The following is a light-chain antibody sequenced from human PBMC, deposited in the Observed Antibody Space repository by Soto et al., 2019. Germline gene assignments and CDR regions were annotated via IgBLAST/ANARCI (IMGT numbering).Light chain of an antibody. CDR3: QQSYTTPLT. Sequence: DVQVTQSPSSLSASVGDRVTITCRASQNINNYLNWYQQKPGKAPKLLISVESNLQSGVPSRLSGRGSGTEFTLTISSLQPEDFATYYCQQSYTTPLTFGGGTKVEI. CDR2: VES. J-gene: IGKJ4*01. CDR1: QNINNY. V-gene: IGKV1-39*01.